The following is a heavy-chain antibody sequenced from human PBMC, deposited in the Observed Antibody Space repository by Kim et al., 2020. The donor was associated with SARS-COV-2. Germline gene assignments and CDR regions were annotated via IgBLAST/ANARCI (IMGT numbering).Heavy chain of an antibody. V-gene: IGHV1-46*01. Sequence: TSYAQKFRGRVTMTRDTSASTVYMEVSSLRSEDTAVYYCARARATGTFDYWGQGTLVTVSS. CDR2: T. CDR3: ARARATGTFDY. J-gene: IGHJ4*02.